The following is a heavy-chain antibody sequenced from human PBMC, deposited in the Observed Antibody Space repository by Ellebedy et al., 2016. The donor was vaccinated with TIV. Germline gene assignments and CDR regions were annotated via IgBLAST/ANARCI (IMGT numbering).Heavy chain of an antibody. D-gene: IGHD3-22*01. CDR1: GYTFTSYY. V-gene: IGHV1-2*02. Sequence: ASVKVSXKASGYTFTSYYMHWVRQAPGQGLEWMGWINPNSGGTNYAQKFQGRVTMTRDTSISTAYMELSRLRSDDTAVYYCARFRMVVGAFDIWGQGTMVTVSS. J-gene: IGHJ3*02. CDR2: INPNSGGT. CDR3: ARFRMVVGAFDI.